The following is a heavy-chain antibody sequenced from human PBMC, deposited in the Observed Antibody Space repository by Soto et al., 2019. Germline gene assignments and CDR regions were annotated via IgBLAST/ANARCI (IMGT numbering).Heavy chain of an antibody. CDR2: ISGSGGST. J-gene: IGHJ5*02. Sequence: GGSLRLSCAASGFTFSSYAMSWVRQAPGKGLEWVSAISGSGGSTYYADSVKGRFTISRDNSKNTLYLRMNSLRAEDTAVYYCAKGQRSGYYFGWFDPWGQGTLVTVSS. D-gene: IGHD3-3*01. CDR3: AKGQRSGYYFGWFDP. CDR1: GFTFSSYA. V-gene: IGHV3-23*01.